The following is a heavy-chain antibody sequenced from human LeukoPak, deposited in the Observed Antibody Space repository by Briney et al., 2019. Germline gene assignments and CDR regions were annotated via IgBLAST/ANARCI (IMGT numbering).Heavy chain of an antibody. CDR1: GGSISSGSYY. J-gene: IGHJ6*02. Sequence: SQTLSLTCTVSGGSISSGSYYWGWIRQPPGKGLEWIGSIYYSGSTYYNPSLKSRVTISVDTSKNQFSLKLSSVTAADTAVYYCARVADYYYGMDVWGQGTTVTVSS. V-gene: IGHV4-39*07. CDR3: ARVADYYYGMDV. CDR2: IYYSGST.